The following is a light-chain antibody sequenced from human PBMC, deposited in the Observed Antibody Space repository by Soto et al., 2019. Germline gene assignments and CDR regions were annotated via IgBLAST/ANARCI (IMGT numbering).Light chain of an antibody. V-gene: IGLV2-14*01. Sequence: QLVLTQPASVSGSPGQSITISCTGTSSDVGGYSYVSWYQQHPGKAPKLMIFEVNNRPSGLSNRFSGSKSGNTASLTISGLQPEDEADYYCNSYTSNSTWVFGGGTKLTVL. CDR1: SSDVGGYSY. CDR2: EVN. CDR3: NSYTSNSTWV. J-gene: IGLJ3*02.